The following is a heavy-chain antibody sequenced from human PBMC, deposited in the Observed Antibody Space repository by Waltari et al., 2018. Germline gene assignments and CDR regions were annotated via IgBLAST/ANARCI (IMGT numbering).Heavy chain of an antibody. CDR1: GGTHNSST. CDR3: AREVNKVHDGDHGSAFDV. D-gene: IGHD4-17*01. V-gene: IGHV1-69*04. CDR2: ILPIVGII. Sequence: QVQLVQSGAEVKKPGSSVKVSCKTSGGTHNSSTNNWVRQAPGQGLEWMGRILPIVGIIDYSQKFQGRVTITADKSTFTAYMELGSLRSEDTAVYYCAREVNKVHDGDHGSAFDVWGKGTMVTVSS. J-gene: IGHJ3*01.